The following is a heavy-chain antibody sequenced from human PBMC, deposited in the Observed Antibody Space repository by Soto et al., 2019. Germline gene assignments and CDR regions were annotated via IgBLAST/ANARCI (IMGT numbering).Heavy chain of an antibody. V-gene: IGHV5-51*01. Sequence: VESLKISCNGSGYSFTSYWIGWVGQMPWKGLEWMGIIYPGDSDTRYSPSFQGQVTISADKSISTAYLQWSSLKASDTAMYYCARASGRWLQFEAHFGYWGQGTLVTVSS. D-gene: IGHD5-12*01. CDR1: GYSFTSYW. CDR2: IYPGDSDT. CDR3: ARASGRWLQFEAHFGY. J-gene: IGHJ4*02.